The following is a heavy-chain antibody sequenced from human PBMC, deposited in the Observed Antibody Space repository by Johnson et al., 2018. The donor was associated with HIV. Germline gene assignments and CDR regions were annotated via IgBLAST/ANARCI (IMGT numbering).Heavy chain of an antibody. V-gene: IGHV3-30*02. Sequence: QVQLVESGGGVVQPGGSLRLSCVASGFTFSSYGMHWVRQAPGKGLEWVAFIRYDGSNKYYGDSVKGRFTISRDKSKNTLYLQMNSLRAEDTAVYYCARSRDYGPARSAFDIWGQGTMVTVSS. J-gene: IGHJ3*02. D-gene: IGHD4-17*01. CDR1: GFTFSSYG. CDR3: ARSRDYGPARSAFDI. CDR2: IRYDGSNK.